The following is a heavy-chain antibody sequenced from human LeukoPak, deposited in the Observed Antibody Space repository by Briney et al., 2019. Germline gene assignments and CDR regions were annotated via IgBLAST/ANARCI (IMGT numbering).Heavy chain of an antibody. D-gene: IGHD2-2*01. Sequence: SETLSLTCAVYGGSFSGYYWSWIRQPPGKGLEWIGEINHSGSTNYNPSLKSRVTISVDMSKNQFSLKLSSVTAADPAVYYCARGPPAKPGTGYYYGMDVWGLGTTVTVSS. CDR3: ARGPPAKPGTGYYYGMDV. V-gene: IGHV4-34*01. J-gene: IGHJ6*02. CDR1: GGSFSGYY. CDR2: INHSGST.